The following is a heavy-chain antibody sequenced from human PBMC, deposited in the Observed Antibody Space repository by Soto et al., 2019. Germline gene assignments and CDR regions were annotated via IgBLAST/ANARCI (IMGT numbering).Heavy chain of an antibody. CDR1: GGSISSYY. CDR2: IYYSGST. V-gene: IGHV4-59*01. Sequence: SETLSLTCSVPGGSISSYYWSWIRQPPGKGLEWIGYIYYSGSTYYNPSLKSRVTMSVDTSRNQLSLQLNSVTAADTAVYYCASSFSGSYYNVGYWGQGTLVTVSS. J-gene: IGHJ4*02. CDR3: ASSFSGSYYNVGY. D-gene: IGHD3-10*01.